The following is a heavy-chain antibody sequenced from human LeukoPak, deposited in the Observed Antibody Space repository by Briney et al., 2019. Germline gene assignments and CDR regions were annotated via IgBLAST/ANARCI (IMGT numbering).Heavy chain of an antibody. CDR3: ARADSVPAGDYHYWYMDV. CDR1: GFTLTDY. D-gene: IGHD2-2*01. J-gene: IGHJ6*03. Sequence: GASVKVSCKASGFTLTDYIHWVRQDPRQGLQWMGWIKPNSGDTDYAQKLQGRVTMTRDTSISTVYMELSSLRSDDTAVYYCARADSVPAGDYHYWYMDVWGKGTMVTVSS. CDR2: IKPNSGDT. V-gene: IGHV1-2*02.